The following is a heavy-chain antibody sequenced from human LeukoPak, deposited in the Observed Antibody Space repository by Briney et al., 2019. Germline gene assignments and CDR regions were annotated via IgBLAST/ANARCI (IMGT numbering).Heavy chain of an antibody. Sequence: ASVKVSCKASGYTFTGYYMHWVRLAPGQGLEWMGWINPKSGGTNYAQKFQGRVTMTSDTSITTVYMELSRLRSGDTAVYYCARRVFSGWGYYFDYWGQGTLVTVSS. V-gene: IGHV1-2*02. J-gene: IGHJ4*02. CDR1: GYTFTGYY. CDR2: INPKSGGT. CDR3: ARRVFSGWGYYFDY. D-gene: IGHD6-19*01.